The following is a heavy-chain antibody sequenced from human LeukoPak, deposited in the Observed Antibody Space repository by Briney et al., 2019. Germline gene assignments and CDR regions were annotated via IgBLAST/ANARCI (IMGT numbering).Heavy chain of an antibody. CDR1: GFTFDDYG. J-gene: IGHJ4*02. CDR3: VRVLSRFGSSGPFDY. D-gene: IGHD3-10*01. V-gene: IGHV3-20*04. CDR2: INWNGGST. Sequence: PGGSLRLSCAASGFTFDDYGMSWVRQAPGKGLEWVSGINWNGGSTGYADSVKGRFTISRDNAKNSLYLQMNSLRAEDTALYYCVRVLSRFGSSGPFDYWGQGTLGTVSS.